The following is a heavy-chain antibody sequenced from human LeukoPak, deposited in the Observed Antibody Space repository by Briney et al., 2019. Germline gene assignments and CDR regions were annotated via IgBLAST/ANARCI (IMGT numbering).Heavy chain of an antibody. CDR2: IRSKAHGGTT. CDR1: GFTFGDYA. J-gene: IGHJ4*02. V-gene: IGHV3-49*03. CDR3: TRAGRYCSGGSCYSFY. Sequence: GGSLRLSCTASGFTFGDYAMSWFRQAPGEGLEWVGFIRSKAHGGTTEYDASVKGRFTISRDDSKSIAYLQMDSLKTEDTAVYYCTRAGRYCSGGSCYSFYWGQGTLVTVSS. D-gene: IGHD2-15*01.